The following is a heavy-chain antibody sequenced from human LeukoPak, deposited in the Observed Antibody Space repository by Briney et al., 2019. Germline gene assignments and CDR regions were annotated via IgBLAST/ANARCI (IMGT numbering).Heavy chain of an antibody. CDR2: IRYDGGNK. CDR3: AKEIWPTVTTPGRTYFDY. CDR1: AFTFRSYG. V-gene: IGHV3-30*02. D-gene: IGHD4-17*01. Sequence: TGGSLRLSCETSAFTFRSYGMHWVRQAPGKGLEWMAFIRYDGGNKNYADSVKGRFTISRDNPKNTLYLQMSSLRADDTAVYYCAKEIWPTVTTPGRTYFDYWGQGTLVTVSA. J-gene: IGHJ4*02.